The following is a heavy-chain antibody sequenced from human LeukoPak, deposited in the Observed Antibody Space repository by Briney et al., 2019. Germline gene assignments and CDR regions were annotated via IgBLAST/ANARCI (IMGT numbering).Heavy chain of an antibody. Sequence: PSETLSLTCTVSGGALSRGGYSWSWIRQPPGKGLEWIGEINHSGSTNYNPSLKSRVTISVDTSKNQFSLKLSSVTAADTAVYYCASLVGATRRYFWWFDPWGQGTLVTVSS. CDR3: ASLVGATRRYFWWFDP. D-gene: IGHD1-26*01. V-gene: IGHV4-34*01. CDR1: GGALSRGGYS. J-gene: IGHJ5*02. CDR2: INHSGST.